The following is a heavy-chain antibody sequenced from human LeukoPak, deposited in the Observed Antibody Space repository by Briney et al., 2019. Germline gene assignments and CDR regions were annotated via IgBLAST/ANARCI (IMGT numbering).Heavy chain of an antibody. CDR2: INSSNSYI. J-gene: IGHJ4*02. D-gene: IGHD1-26*01. Sequence: PGGSLRLSCAASGFTFSSYSMNWLRQAPGKGRGGVSSINSSNSYIYYADSVKGRFTISRDNAKNSLYLQMNSLRAEDTAVYYCARDTGATRGDYWGQGTLVTVSS. CDR1: GFTFSSYS. CDR3: ARDTGATRGDY. V-gene: IGHV3-21*01.